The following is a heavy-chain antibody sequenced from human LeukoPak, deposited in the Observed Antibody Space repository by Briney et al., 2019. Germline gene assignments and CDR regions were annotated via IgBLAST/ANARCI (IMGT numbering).Heavy chain of an antibody. Sequence: PGGSLDLSGEASGFPSGSYFMTWVPGAPGKGLEWIAYINHNAEMIFYPDFVKGRFTISRDNAKNSLYLQMNALRYEDTAIYYCARGHDWAFDLWGQGTLVTVSS. CDR2: INHNAEMI. CDR3: ARGHDWAFDL. J-gene: IGHJ4*02. D-gene: IGHD3-9*01. V-gene: IGHV3-48*02. CDR1: GFPSGSYF.